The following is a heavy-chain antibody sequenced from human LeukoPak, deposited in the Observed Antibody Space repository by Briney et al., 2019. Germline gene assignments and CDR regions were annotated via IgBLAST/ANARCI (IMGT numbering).Heavy chain of an antibody. D-gene: IGHD3-9*01. CDR1: GYTFTSYG. CDR2: ISAYNGNT. J-gene: IGHJ4*02. CDR3: ARSHGLHNYDILTGLDY. V-gene: IGHV1-18*04. Sequence: ASEKVSCKASGYTFTSYGISWVRQAPGQGLEWMGWISAYNGNTNYAQKLQGRVTMTTDTSTSTAYMELRSLRSDDTAVYYCARSHGLHNYDILTGLDYWGQGTLVTVSS.